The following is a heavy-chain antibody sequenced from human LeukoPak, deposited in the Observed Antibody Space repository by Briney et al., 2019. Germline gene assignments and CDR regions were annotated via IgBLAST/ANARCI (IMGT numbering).Heavy chain of an antibody. V-gene: IGHV1-2*02. CDR3: ANWYYYGSGSYWNFPARRGMDV. J-gene: IGHJ6*02. CDR1: GYTFTGYY. Sequence: ASVKVSCKASGYTFTGYYMHWVRQAPGQGLEWMGWISPNSGGTNYAQKFQGRVTMTRDTSISTAYMELSRLRSDDTAVYYCANWYYYGSGSYWNFPARRGMDVWGQGTTVTVSS. CDR2: ISPNSGGT. D-gene: IGHD3-10*01.